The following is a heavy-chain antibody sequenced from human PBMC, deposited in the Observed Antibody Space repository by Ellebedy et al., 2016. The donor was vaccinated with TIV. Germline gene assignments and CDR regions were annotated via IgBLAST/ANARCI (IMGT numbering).Heavy chain of an antibody. CDR1: GFTFSSYW. D-gene: IGHD3-16*01. CDR2: IKQDGSEK. CDR3: ARVLGEPLYYYYYGMDV. Sequence: GESLKISCAASGFTFSSYWMSWVRQAPGKGLEWVANIKQDGSEKYYVDSVKGRFTISRDNAKNSLYLQMNSLRAEDTAVYYCARVLGEPLYYYYYGMDVWGQGTTVTVSS. V-gene: IGHV3-7*01. J-gene: IGHJ6*02.